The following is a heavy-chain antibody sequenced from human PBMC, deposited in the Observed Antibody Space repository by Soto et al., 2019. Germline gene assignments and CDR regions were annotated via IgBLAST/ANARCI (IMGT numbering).Heavy chain of an antibody. CDR1: GGTFTYYG. V-gene: IGHV1-69*01. D-gene: IGHD3-22*01. Sequence: QVQLVQSGAEVKRPGSSVKLSCKASGGTFTYYGISWVRQAPGQGLEWMGGIIPIIGPATYAQKFQGRVTITADQSTSTAYMELSSLGSEDTASYYCARDLGTTIAGPPRRETFGWLDPWGQGTLVNLSP. J-gene: IGHJ5*02. CDR2: IIPIIGPA. CDR3: ARDLGTTIAGPPRRETFGWLDP.